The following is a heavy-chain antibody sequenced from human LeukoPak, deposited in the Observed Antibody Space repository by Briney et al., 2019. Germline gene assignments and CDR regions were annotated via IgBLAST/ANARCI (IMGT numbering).Heavy chain of an antibody. CDR1: GFTFSSYA. Sequence: PGGSLKLSCEASGFTFSSYAMHWVRQAPGKGLEWVAVISSDGTNKYYADSVKGRFTISRDNSKNTLDLQMNSLRAEDTAVYYCASGGGYCSSTSCYVSDYWGQGTLVTVSS. D-gene: IGHD2-2*01. V-gene: IGHV3-30-3*01. CDR3: ASGGGYCSSTSCYVSDY. J-gene: IGHJ4*02. CDR2: ISSDGTNK.